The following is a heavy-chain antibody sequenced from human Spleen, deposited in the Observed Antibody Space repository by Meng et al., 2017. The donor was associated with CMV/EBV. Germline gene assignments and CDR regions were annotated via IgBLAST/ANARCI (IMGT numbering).Heavy chain of an antibody. J-gene: IGHJ6*02. V-gene: IGHV1-69*10. CDR2: IIPILGIA. CDR1: GGTFSSYA. D-gene: IGHD3-22*01. Sequence: SVQVSCKASGGTFSSYAISWVRQAPGQGLEWMGGIIPILGIANYAQKFQGRVTITADKSTSTAYMELSSLRSEDTAVYYCARGQSKDSSGYYYYYGMDVWGQGTTVTVSS. CDR3: ARGQSKDSSGYYYYYGMDV.